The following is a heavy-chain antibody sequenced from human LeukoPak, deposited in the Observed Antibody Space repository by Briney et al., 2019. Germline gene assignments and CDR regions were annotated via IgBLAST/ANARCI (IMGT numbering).Heavy chain of an antibody. D-gene: IGHD3-22*01. CDR1: GGSISSYY. J-gene: IGHJ4*02. V-gene: IGHV4-59*08. CDR2: IYYSGST. Sequence: SETLSLTCTVSGGSISSYYWSWIRPPPGKGLEWIGYIYYSGSTNYNPSLKSRVTISVDTSKNQFSLKLSSVTAADTAVYYCASGGLTNYYDSSGSLKGAFDYWGQGTLVTVSS. CDR3: ASGGLTNYYDSSGSLKGAFDY.